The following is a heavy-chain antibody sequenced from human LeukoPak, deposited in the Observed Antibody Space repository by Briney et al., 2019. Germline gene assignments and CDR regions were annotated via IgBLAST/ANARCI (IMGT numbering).Heavy chain of an antibody. CDR1: GGSISSYY. CDR3: ARTKVGWNSNWFDP. J-gene: IGHJ5*02. CDR2: IFYSGSI. V-gene: IGHV4-59*01. Sequence: SETLSLTCTVPGGSISSYYWSWIRQPPGKGLEWLGYIFYSGSINYNPSLKSRVTISADTSKNQFSLKLSSVTAADTAVYYCARTKVGWNSNWFDPWGQGTLVTVSS. D-gene: IGHD1-7*01.